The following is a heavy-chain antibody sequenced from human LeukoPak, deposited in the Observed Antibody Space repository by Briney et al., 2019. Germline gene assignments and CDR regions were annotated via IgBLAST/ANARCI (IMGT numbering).Heavy chain of an antibody. Sequence: GGSLSLSFAAPGFTFSSYAIIWSRRPPGKGWGGVSAVSSGGDITYYTDSVRGRFTVSRDNSKNTLYLQMNSLRAEDTAVYYCAEGGYDQDFDYWGQGTLVTVSS. CDR1: GFTFSSYA. CDR3: AEGGYDQDFDY. J-gene: IGHJ4*02. D-gene: IGHD5-12*01. V-gene: IGHV3-23*01. CDR2: VSSGGDIT.